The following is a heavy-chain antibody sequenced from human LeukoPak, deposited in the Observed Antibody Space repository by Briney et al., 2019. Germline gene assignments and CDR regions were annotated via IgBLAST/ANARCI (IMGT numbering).Heavy chain of an antibody. CDR1: GASFSSNW. Sequence: SGTLSLTCAVSGASFSSNWWNWVRQPPGKGLEWIGEIHHSGSANYNPSLKSRVTILLDTSENQFSLRLSSVNAADTAVYYWAREGLGYCSGGSCFPFDYWGQGTLVTASS. J-gene: IGHJ4*02. V-gene: IGHV4-4*02. CDR3: AREGLGYCSGGSCFPFDY. D-gene: IGHD2-15*01. CDR2: IHHSGSA.